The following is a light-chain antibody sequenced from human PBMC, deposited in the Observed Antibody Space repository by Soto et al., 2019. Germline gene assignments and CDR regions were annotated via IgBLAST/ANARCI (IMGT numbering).Light chain of an antibody. J-gene: IGKJ2*01. V-gene: IGKV1-5*03. Sequence: DIQMTQSPSTLSASVGDRVTITCRASQRISSWLAWYQQKPGKAPKLLIYKASSLESGVPSRFSGSGSGTEFTLTISSLQTDDFETYYCQQYNSYSRYTFGQGTKLEIK. CDR2: KAS. CDR3: QQYNSYSRYT. CDR1: QRISSW.